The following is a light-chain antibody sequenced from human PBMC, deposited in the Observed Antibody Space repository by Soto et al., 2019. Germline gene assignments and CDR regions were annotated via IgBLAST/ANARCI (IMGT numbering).Light chain of an antibody. J-gene: IGKJ1*01. CDR1: HGISSY. CDR2: AAS. Sequence: AIRMTPSPASFSASTGDRVTITCRASHGISSYLAWYQQKPGKAPKLLIYAASTLQSGVPSRFSGSGSGTDFTLTISCLQSEDFATYYCQQYYSYPRTFGQGTKVDIK. CDR3: QQYYSYPRT. V-gene: IGKV1-8*01.